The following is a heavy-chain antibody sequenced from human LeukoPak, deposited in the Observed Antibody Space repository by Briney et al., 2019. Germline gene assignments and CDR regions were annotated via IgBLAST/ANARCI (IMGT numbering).Heavy chain of an antibody. J-gene: IGHJ5*02. CDR3: ARGPVLRYFDWLRRFDP. V-gene: IGHV4-31*03. Sequence: PSQTLSLTCTVSGGSISSGGYYWSWIRQHPGKGLEWIGYIYYSGSTNYNPSLKSRVTTSVDTSKNQFSLKLSSVTAADTAVYYCARGPVLRYFDWLRRFDPWGQGTLVTVSS. CDR1: GGSISSGGYY. CDR2: IYYSGST. D-gene: IGHD3-9*01.